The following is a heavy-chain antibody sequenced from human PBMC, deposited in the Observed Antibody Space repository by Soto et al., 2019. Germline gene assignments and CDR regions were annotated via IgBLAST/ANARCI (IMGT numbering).Heavy chain of an antibody. Sequence: SVKVSCKASGGTFSSYAISWVRQAPGQGLEWMGGIIPIFGTANYAQKFQGRVTITADESTSTAYMELSSLRSEDTAVYYCARQLGYCSGGSCVDWFDPRGQGTLVTVSS. V-gene: IGHV1-69*13. CDR3: ARQLGYCSGGSCVDWFDP. CDR1: GGTFSSYA. J-gene: IGHJ5*02. CDR2: IIPIFGTA. D-gene: IGHD2-15*01.